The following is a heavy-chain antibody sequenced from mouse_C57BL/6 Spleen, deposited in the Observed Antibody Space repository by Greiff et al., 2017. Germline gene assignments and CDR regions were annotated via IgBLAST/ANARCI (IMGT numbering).Heavy chain of an antibody. CDR3: TRDPIGYVYAMDY. D-gene: IGHD1-2*01. J-gene: IGHJ4*01. V-gene: IGHV5-9-1*02. CDR2: ISSGGDYI. CDR1: GFTFSSYA. Sequence: EVQRVESGEGLVKPGGSLKLSCAASGFTFSSYAMSWVRQTPEKRLEWVAYISSGGDYIYYADTVKGRFTISRDNARNTLYLQMSSLKSEDTAMYYCTRDPIGYVYAMDYWGQGTSVTVSS.